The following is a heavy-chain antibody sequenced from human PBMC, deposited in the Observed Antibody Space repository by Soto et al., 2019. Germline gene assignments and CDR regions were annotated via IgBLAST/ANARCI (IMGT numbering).Heavy chain of an antibody. CDR2: INHSGST. Sequence: QVQLQQWGAGLLKPSETLSLTCAVYGGSFSGYYWSWIRQPPGKGLEWIGEINHSGSTNYNPSLKSRVTISVDTSTNQFSLKLSSVTAADTAVYYCARGLRYCSSTSCYSRPYYYYYYMDVWGKGTTVTVSS. CDR1: GGSFSGYY. V-gene: IGHV4-34*01. J-gene: IGHJ6*03. D-gene: IGHD2-2*01. CDR3: ARGLRYCSSTSCYSRPYYYYYYMDV.